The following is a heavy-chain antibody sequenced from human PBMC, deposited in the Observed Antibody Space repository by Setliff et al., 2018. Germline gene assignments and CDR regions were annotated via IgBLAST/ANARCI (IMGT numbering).Heavy chain of an antibody. V-gene: IGHV3-30*02. CDR1: GFTFSSYG. CDR2: IRYDGSNK. CDR3: ARDKPLQHNYNFWSGYCPY. J-gene: IGHJ4*02. Sequence: PGGSLRLSCAASGFTFSSYGMHWVRQAPGKGLEWVAFIRYDGSNKYYADSVKGRFTISRDNSKNTLYLQMNSLRPEDTAVYYCARDKPLQHNYNFWSGYCPYWGQGTLVTVSS. D-gene: IGHD3-3*01.